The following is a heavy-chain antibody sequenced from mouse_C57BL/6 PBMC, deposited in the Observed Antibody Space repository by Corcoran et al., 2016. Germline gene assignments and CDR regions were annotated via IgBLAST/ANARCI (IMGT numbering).Heavy chain of an antibody. V-gene: IGHV1-26*01. CDR3: ASYYPYYFDY. CDR1: GYTFTDYY. J-gene: IGHJ2*01. CDR2: INPNNGGT. D-gene: IGHD2-1*01. Sequence: EVQLQQSGPELVKPGASVKISCKASGYTFTDYYMNWVKQSHGKSLEWIGDINPNNGGTSYNQKFKGKATLTVDKSSSTAYMELRSLTSEDSAVYYCASYYPYYFDYWGQGTTLTVSS.